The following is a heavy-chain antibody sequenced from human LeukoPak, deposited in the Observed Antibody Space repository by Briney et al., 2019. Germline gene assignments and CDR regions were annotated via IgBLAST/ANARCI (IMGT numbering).Heavy chain of an antibody. J-gene: IGHJ4*02. CDR3: ARGFSGWYELDY. V-gene: IGHV1-3*01. D-gene: IGHD6-19*01. Sequence: ASVKVSCKASGYTFTSYAMHWVRQAPGQRLEWMGWINAGNGNTKYSQKFRGRVTITRDTSASTAYMELSSLRSEDTAVYYCARGFSGWYELDYWGQGTLVTVSS. CDR1: GYTFTSYA. CDR2: INAGNGNT.